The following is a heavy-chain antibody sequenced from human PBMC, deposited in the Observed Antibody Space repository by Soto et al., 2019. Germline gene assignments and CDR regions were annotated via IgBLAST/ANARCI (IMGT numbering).Heavy chain of an antibody. CDR3: ARRRLRFLECRTSDWFDP. CDR2: IYPGDSDT. D-gene: IGHD3-3*01. J-gene: IGHJ5*02. CDR1: GYSFTSYW. V-gene: IGHV5-51*01. Sequence: GESLKISCKGSGYSFTSYWIGWVRQMPGKGLEWMGIIYPGDSDTRYSPSFQGQVTISADKSISTAYLQWSSLKASDTAMYYCARRRLRFLECRTSDWFDPWAQRTLVTGSS.